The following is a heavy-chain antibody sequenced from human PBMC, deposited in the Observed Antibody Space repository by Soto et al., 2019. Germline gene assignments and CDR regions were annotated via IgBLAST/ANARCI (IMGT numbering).Heavy chain of an antibody. J-gene: IGHJ4*02. V-gene: IGHV3-53*01. CDR1: GFTVSDNY. Sequence: EVQLVESGGGLIQPGGSLRLSCAASGFTVSDNYMTCVRQAPGKGLEWVSIIYSGSNTYHADSVKGRFTISRDISKNTVHLQINSLRAEDTAVYYYARALWNAYPAFFDCWGQGTLVTVSS. CDR3: ARALWNAYPAFFDC. D-gene: IGHD3-3*01. CDR2: IYSGSNT.